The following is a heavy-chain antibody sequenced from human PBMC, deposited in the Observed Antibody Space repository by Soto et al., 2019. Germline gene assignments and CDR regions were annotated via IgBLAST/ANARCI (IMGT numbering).Heavy chain of an antibody. CDR1: CFPFSSHG. Sequence: VGSLEISCAACCFPFSSHGMQWFCKATCEGLEWGVVIWYDGSNRYYADSVKGRFTISRDNAKNSVFLHLNSLRAEDTAVYYCARDNDGAEVASSYNDLWGQGTLVTVSS. CDR3: ARDNDGAEVASSYNDL. J-gene: IGHJ5*02. CDR2: IWYDGSNR. D-gene: IGHD6-6*01. V-gene: IGHV3-33*01.